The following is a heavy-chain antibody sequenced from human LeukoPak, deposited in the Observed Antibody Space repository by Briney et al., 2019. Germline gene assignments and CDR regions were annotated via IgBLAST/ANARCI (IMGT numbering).Heavy chain of an antibody. CDR2: ISGSGGST. CDR3: AKVRSRGSYRGGFDY. Sequence: PGGSLRLSCAASGFTFSSYAMSWVRQAPGKGLEWVSAISGSGGSTYYADSVKGRFTISRDNSKNTLYLQMNSLRAEDTAVYYCAKVRSRGSYRGGFDYWGQGTLVTVSS. J-gene: IGHJ4*02. D-gene: IGHD1-26*01. CDR1: GFTFSSYA. V-gene: IGHV3-23*01.